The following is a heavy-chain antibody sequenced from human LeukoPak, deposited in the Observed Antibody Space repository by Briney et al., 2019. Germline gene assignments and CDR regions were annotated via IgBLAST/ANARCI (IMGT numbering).Heavy chain of an antibody. D-gene: IGHD5-24*01. Sequence: ASVKVSCKVSGYTLTELSMHWVRQAPGKGLEWMGGFDPEDGETIYAQKLQGRVTMTTDTSTSTAYMELRSLRSDDTAVYYCARVIGNGYNYAFDYWGQGTLVTVSS. CDR2: FDPEDGET. CDR3: ARVIGNGYNYAFDY. J-gene: IGHJ4*02. V-gene: IGHV1-24*01. CDR1: GYTLTELS.